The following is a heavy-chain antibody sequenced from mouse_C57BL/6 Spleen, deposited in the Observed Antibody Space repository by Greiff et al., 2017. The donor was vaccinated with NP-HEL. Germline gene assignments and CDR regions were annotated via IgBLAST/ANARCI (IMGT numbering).Heavy chain of an antibody. CDR1: GYAFTNYL. J-gene: IGHJ3*01. CDR2: INPGSGGT. D-gene: IGHD2-1*01. Sequence: QVQLQQSGAELVRPGTSVKVSCKASGYAFTNYLIEWVKQRPGQGLEWIGVINPGSGGTNYNEKFKGTATLTADKSSSTAYMQLSSLTSEDSAVYFCARKEAYGNYGAYWGQGTLVTVSA. V-gene: IGHV1-54*01. CDR3: ARKEAYGNYGAY.